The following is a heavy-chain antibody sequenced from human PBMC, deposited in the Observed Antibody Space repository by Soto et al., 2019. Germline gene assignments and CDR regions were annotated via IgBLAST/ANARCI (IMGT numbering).Heavy chain of an antibody. CDR2: ISAYNGNT. V-gene: IGHV1-18*01. CDR1: GYTFTSYG. Sequence: VSVKVSCKASGYTFTSYGISWVRQAPGQGLEWMGWISAYNGNTNYAQKHQGRVTMTTDTSTSTAYMELRSLRSDDTAVYYFARDPLYYYDSSGYLSDYWGQGTLVTVSS. D-gene: IGHD3-22*01. CDR3: ARDPLYYYDSSGYLSDY. J-gene: IGHJ4*02.